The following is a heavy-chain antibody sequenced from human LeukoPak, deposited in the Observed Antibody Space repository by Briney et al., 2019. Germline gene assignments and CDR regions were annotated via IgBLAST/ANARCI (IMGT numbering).Heavy chain of an antibody. CDR1: GGTFSSYA. J-gene: IGHJ4*02. Sequence: ASVKVSCKASGGTFSSYAISWVRQAPGQGLEWMGRIIPILGIANYAQKLQGRVTITADKSTSTAYMELSSLRSEDTAVYYCARWVYYDSSGYRDYWGQGTLVTVSS. D-gene: IGHD3-22*01. V-gene: IGHV1-69*04. CDR3: ARWVYYDSSGYRDY. CDR2: IIPILGIA.